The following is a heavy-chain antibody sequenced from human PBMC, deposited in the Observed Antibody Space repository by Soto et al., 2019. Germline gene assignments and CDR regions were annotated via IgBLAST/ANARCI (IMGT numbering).Heavy chain of an antibody. CDR2: ISSSSSYI. Sequence: PGGSLRLSCAASGFTFSSYSMNWVRQAPGKGLEWVSSISSSSSYIYYADSVKGRFTISRDNAKNSLYLQMNSLRAEDTAVYYCARADIVVVPAAMSVPYYYYMDVWGKGTTVTVSS. J-gene: IGHJ6*03. CDR3: ARADIVVVPAAMSVPYYYYMDV. V-gene: IGHV3-21*01. CDR1: GFTFSSYS. D-gene: IGHD2-2*01.